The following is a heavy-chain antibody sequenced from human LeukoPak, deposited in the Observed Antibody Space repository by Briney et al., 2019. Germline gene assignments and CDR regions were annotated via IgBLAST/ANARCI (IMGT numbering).Heavy chain of an antibody. CDR3: AKDLSYANWFDP. D-gene: IGHD1-26*01. CDR2: ISYDGSNK. J-gene: IGHJ5*02. Sequence: PGGSLRLSCAASGFTFSSSGMHWVRQAPGKGLEWVAVISYDGSNKYYADSVKGRFTISRDNSKNTLYLQMNSLRAEDTAVYYCAKDLSYANWFDPWGQGTLVTVSS. CDR1: GFTFSSSG. V-gene: IGHV3-30*18.